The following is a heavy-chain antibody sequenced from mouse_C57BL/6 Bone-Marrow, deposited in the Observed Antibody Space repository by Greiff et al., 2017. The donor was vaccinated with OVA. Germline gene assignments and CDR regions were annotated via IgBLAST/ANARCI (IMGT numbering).Heavy chain of an antibody. CDR3: AKGQLGHFDY. CDR2: IDPSDSYT. CDR1: GYTFTSYW. Sequence: VQLQQSGAELVRPGTSVKLSCKASGYTFTSYWMHWVKQRPGQGLEWIGVIDPSDSYTNYNQKFKGKATLTVDTSSSTAYMQLSSLTSEDSAVYYCAKGQLGHFDYWGQGTTLTVSS. J-gene: IGHJ2*01. D-gene: IGHD4-1*02. V-gene: IGHV1-59*01.